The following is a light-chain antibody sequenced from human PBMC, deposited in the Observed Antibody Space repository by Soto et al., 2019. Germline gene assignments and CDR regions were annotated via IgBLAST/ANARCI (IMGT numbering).Light chain of an antibody. CDR1: SSDVGSYNL. CDR3: CSYAGSSTWV. J-gene: IGLJ1*01. V-gene: IGLV2-23*01. CDR2: EGS. Sequence: QSALTQPASVSGSPGQSITISCTGTSSDVGSYNLVSWYQQHPGKAPKLMIYEGSKRPSGVSNRFSGSKPGNTASLTISGLQAEDEADYYCCSYAGSSTWVFGTGTKLTVL.